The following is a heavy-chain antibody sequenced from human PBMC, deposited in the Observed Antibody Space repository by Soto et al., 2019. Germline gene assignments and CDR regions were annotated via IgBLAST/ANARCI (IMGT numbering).Heavy chain of an antibody. V-gene: IGHV2-5*02. D-gene: IGHD2-21*02. CDR1: GFSLXTTGVX. CDR3: AHKHTTVTAVPDY. Sequence: XXTLXLTCTFSGFSLXTTGVXVAWIRQPPGXALEWLALIYWDDVKYYSPSLRSRLTITKDTSKNQVFLTMTDMDPVDTATYYCAHKHTTVTAVPDYWGQGTLVTVSS. CDR2: IYWDDVK. J-gene: IGHJ4*02.